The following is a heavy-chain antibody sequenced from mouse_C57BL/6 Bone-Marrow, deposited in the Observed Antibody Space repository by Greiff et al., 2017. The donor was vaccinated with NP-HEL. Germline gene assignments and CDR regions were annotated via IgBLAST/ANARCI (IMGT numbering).Heavy chain of an antibody. D-gene: IGHD2-3*01. CDR3: ARWLLRWYFDV. CDR2: IYPGDGDT. Sequence: VHLVESGPELVKPGASVKISCKASGYAFSSSWMNWVKQRPGKGLEWIGRIYPGDGDTNYNGKFKGKATLTADKSSSTAYMQLSSLTSEDSAVYFCARWLLRWYFDVWGTGTTVTVSS. CDR1: GYAFSSSW. V-gene: IGHV1-82*01. J-gene: IGHJ1*03.